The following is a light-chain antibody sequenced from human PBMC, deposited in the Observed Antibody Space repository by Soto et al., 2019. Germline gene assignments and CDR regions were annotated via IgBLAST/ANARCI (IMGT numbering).Light chain of an antibody. CDR1: SSDVGGYNY. J-gene: IGLJ1*01. V-gene: IGLV2-14*01. Sequence: QSVLTQPASVSGSPGQSSTISCTGTSSDVGGYNYVSWHQQHPGKAPKLTIYDVSSRPSGVSNRFSASKSGSTASLTISGLQAEDEADYYCTSYTSSGTYVFGIGTKVTVL. CDR2: DVS. CDR3: TSYTSSGTYV.